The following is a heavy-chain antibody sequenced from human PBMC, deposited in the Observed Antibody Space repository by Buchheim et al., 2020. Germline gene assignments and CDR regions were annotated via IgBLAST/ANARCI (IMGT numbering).Heavy chain of an antibody. Sequence: QMQLVESGGGVVQPGRSLRLSCAASGFTFSSYGMHWVRQAPGKGLEWVAVISYDGSTKYYADSVKGRFTISRDNSTHTLSLQMNSLRAEDTAVYYCAKDDGGSCGYWGQGTL. J-gene: IGHJ4*02. CDR3: AKDDGGSCGY. V-gene: IGHV3-30*18. CDR2: ISYDGSTK. CDR1: GFTFSSYG. D-gene: IGHD2-15*01.